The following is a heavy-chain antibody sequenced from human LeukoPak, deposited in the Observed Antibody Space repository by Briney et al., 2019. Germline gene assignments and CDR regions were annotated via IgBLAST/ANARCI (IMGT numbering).Heavy chain of an antibody. CDR3: ARGGYKPPKAFDI. D-gene: IGHD5-24*01. J-gene: IGHJ3*02. V-gene: IGHV4-31*03. CDR2: IYYSGST. Sequence: PSETLSLTCTVSGGSISSGGYSWSWIRQHPGKGLEWIGYIYYSGSTYYNPSLKSRVTISVDTSKNQFSLKLSSVTAADTAVYYCARGGYKPPKAFDIWGQGTMVTVSS. CDR1: GGSISSGGYS.